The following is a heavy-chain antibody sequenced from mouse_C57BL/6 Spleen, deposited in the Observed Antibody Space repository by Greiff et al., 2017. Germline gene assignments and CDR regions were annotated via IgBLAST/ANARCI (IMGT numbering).Heavy chain of an antibody. Sequence: EVQLVESGPELVKPGASVKIPCKASGYTFTDYNMDWVKQSHGKSLEWIGDINPNNGGTIYNQKFKGKATLTVDKSSSTAYMELRSLTSEDTAVYYCAREGTGTFAYWGQGTLVTVSA. D-gene: IGHD4-1*01. J-gene: IGHJ3*01. CDR3: AREGTGTFAY. V-gene: IGHV1-18*01. CDR1: GYTFTDYN. CDR2: INPNNGGT.